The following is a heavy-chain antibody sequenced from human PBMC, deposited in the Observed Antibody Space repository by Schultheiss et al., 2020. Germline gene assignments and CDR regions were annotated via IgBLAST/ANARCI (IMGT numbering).Heavy chain of an antibody. J-gene: IGHJ6*04. CDR3: ASRTRRFLEWLNHYYGMDV. V-gene: IGHV1-2*02. D-gene: IGHD3-3*01. CDR2: INPNSDGT. Sequence: ASVKVSCQASRYTFTGYYMHWVRQAPGQGLEWMGWINPNSDGTNYAQKFQGRVTITADESTSTAYMELSSLRSEDTAVYYCASRTRRFLEWLNHYYGMDVWGEGTTVTVSS. CDR1: RYTFTGYY.